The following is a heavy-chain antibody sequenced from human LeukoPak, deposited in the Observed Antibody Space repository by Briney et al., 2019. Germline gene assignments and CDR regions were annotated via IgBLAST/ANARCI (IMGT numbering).Heavy chain of an antibody. Sequence: KPSETLSLTCAVSGYSISSGYYWGWIRQPPGKGLEWIGSIYHSGSTYYNPSLKSRVTISVDTSKNQFSLKLSSVTAADTAVYYCARTRREYQLLSLDYWGQGTLVTVSS. CDR1: GYSISSGYY. D-gene: IGHD2-2*01. CDR2: IYHSGST. CDR3: ARTRREYQLLSLDY. J-gene: IGHJ4*02. V-gene: IGHV4-38-2*01.